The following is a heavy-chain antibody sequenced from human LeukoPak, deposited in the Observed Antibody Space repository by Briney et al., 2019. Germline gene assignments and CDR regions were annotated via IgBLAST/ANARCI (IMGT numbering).Heavy chain of an antibody. CDR3: ARDQTQAGPTTVDH. Sequence: GGSLRLSCAASGFTFSDYYMSWIRQAPGKGLEWVSYISSSGSTIYYADSVKGRFTISRDNAKNTLYLEMNSLRVEDTAVYYCARDQTQAGPTTVDHWGQGTQVTVSS. CDR2: ISSSGSTI. CDR1: GFTFSDYY. D-gene: IGHD1-14*01. J-gene: IGHJ4*02. V-gene: IGHV3-11*04.